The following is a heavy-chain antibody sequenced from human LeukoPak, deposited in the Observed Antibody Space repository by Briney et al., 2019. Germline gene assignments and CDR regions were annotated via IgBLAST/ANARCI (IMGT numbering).Heavy chain of an antibody. CDR2: IIPIFGTA. D-gene: IGHD5-12*01. V-gene: IGHV1-69*13. CDR1: GGTFSSYA. J-gene: IGHJ4*02. CDR3: ARVERGGGYYFDY. Sequence: SVNVSCKASGGTFSSYAISWVRQAPGQGLEWMGGIIPIFGTANYAQKFQGRVTITADESTSTAYMELSSLRSEDTAVYYCARVERGGGYYFDYWGQGTLVTVSS.